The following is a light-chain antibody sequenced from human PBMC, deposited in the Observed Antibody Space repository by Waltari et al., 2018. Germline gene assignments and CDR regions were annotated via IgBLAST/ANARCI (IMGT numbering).Light chain of an antibody. CDR3: NSYTSSSTRV. CDR2: DVS. CDR1: NSDVGGYDY. Sequence: QSALTQPASVSGSPGQSITISCTGTNSDVGGYDYVSWYQQHPGKAPTLIIYDVSNRPSGVSNRFSGSKSGNTASLTISWLQAEDEADYYCNSYTSSSTRVFGGGTKLTVL. J-gene: IGLJ2*01. V-gene: IGLV2-14*03.